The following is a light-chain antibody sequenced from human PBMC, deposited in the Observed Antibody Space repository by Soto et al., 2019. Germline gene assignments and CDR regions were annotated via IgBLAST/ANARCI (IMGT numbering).Light chain of an antibody. Sequence: QSALTQPASVSGSPGQSITISCTGISSDVGGYNYVSWYQQHPGKAPKLMIYEVSNRPSGVSNRFSGSKSGNTASLTISGLQAEDEAAYYCSSYTSSSIDYVFGTGTKLTVL. J-gene: IGLJ1*01. CDR1: SSDVGGYNY. V-gene: IGLV2-14*01. CDR3: SSYTSSSIDYV. CDR2: EVS.